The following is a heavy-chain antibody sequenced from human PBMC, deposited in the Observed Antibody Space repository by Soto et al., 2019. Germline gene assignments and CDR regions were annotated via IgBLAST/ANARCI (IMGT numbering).Heavy chain of an antibody. D-gene: IGHD6-6*01. CDR2: IYYSGST. CDR3: ARDRHNNFFDP. J-gene: IGHJ5*02. Sequence: SETLSLTCTVSGASMSSGGYYWTWIRQSPGKGLEWIGYIYYSGSTYYNPSLEGRVAISLDTSRSQFSLTLHSVTAADTAIYYCARDRHNNFFDPWGQGTLVTVS. CDR1: GASMSSGGYY. V-gene: IGHV4-31*03.